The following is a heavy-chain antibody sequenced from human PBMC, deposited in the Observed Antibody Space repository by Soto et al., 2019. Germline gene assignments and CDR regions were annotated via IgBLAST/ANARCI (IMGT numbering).Heavy chain of an antibody. J-gene: IGHJ2*01. CDR2: ISGGGDAP. CDR3: ARKVPGSTSRPDYWYFDL. CDR1: GFTFINYA. V-gene: IGHV3-23*01. Sequence: EVQLLESGGGLVQPGGSLRLSCAGSGFTFINYAMNWVRQAPGKGLGWVSTISGGGDAPFFADSVRGRFTISRYNSKNTVTLQMNNLGVDDTAVYFCARKVPGSTSRPDYWYFDLWGRGTLVTVSS. D-gene: IGHD3-10*01.